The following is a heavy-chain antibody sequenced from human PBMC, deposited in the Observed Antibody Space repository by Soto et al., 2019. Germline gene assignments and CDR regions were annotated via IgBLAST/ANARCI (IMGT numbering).Heavy chain of an antibody. V-gene: IGHV6-1*01. Sequence: SQTLSLTCAISGDSVSSNSAAWNWIRQSPSRGLEWLGRTFFRSKQYNDYAESLKSRITINPDTSKNHFSLHLDSVTPEDTAVYYCARASLSADGRDIWGQGTMVTASS. D-gene: IGHD1-26*01. CDR2: TFFRSKQYN. CDR1: GDSVSSNSAA. J-gene: IGHJ3*02. CDR3: ARASLSADGRDI.